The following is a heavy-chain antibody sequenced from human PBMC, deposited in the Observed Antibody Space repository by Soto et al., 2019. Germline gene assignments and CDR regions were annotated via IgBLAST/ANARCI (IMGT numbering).Heavy chain of an antibody. Sequence: GASVKVSCKASGGTFSSYTISWVRQAPGQGLEWMGRIIPILGIANYAQKFQGRVTITADKSTSTAYMELSSLRSEDTAVYYCARVHVPELELRADYYYYYYMDGCGKGTTVTVCS. V-gene: IGHV1-69*02. D-gene: IGHD1-7*01. CDR2: IIPILGIA. J-gene: IGHJ6*03. CDR1: GGTFSSYT. CDR3: ARVHVPELELRADYYYYYYMDG.